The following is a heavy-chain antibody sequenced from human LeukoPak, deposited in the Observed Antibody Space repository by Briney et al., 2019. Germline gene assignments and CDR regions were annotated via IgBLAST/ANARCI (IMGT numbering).Heavy chain of an antibody. J-gene: IGHJ4*02. D-gene: IGHD3-10*01. V-gene: IGHV3-30*02. CDR3: AKGEYYGSGSYYPVFDY. CDR1: GFTFSSYG. Sequence: GSLRLSCAASGFTFSSYGMHWVRQAPGKGLEWVAFIRYDGSNKYYADSVKGRFTISRDNSKNTLYLQMNSLRAEDTAVYYCAKGEYYGSGSYYPVFDYWGQGTLVTVSS. CDR2: IRYDGSNK.